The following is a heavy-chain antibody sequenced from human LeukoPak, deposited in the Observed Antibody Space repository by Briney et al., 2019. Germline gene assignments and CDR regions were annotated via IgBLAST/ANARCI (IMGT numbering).Heavy chain of an antibody. Sequence: SETLSLTCAVYGGSFSGYYWSWIRQPPGKGLEWIGEINHSGSTNYNPSLKSRVTISVDTSKNQFSLKLSSVTAADTAVYYCARELTSNYDYWGQGTLVTVSS. V-gene: IGHV4-34*01. D-gene: IGHD4-11*01. J-gene: IGHJ4*02. CDR1: GGSFSGYY. CDR2: INHSGST. CDR3: ARELTSNYDY.